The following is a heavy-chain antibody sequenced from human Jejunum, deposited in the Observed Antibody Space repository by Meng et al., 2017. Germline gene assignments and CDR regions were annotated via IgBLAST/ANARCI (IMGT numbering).Heavy chain of an antibody. CDR2: ISGSGSNT. V-gene: IGHV3-23*01. Sequence: GESLKISCAASGFTFNNYAMSWVRQAPGKGLEWVSGISGSGSNTYYADSVEARFTISRDNSENTLYLQMNSLRVDDTAVYYCAKGLWGTGSHYNPCDYWGQGTLVTAPQ. D-gene: IGHD3-10*01. CDR3: AKGLWGTGSHYNPCDY. J-gene: IGHJ4*02. CDR1: GFTFNNYA.